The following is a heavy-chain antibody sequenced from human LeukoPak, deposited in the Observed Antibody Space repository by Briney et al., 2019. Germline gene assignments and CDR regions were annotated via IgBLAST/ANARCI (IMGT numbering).Heavy chain of an antibody. V-gene: IGHV4-59*08. CDR3: ARHLWRGGTTDSFDI. J-gene: IGHJ3*02. CDR1: GGSISRDY. D-gene: IGHD3-10*01. CDR2: IDYSGRT. Sequence: PSETLSLTCTVSGGSISRDYWNWIRQPPGKGLEGIGDIDYSGRTNYNPSLKSRVTISVDTSKNQFSLTLSPVTAADTAVYYCARHLWRGGTTDSFDIWGQGTMVSVSS.